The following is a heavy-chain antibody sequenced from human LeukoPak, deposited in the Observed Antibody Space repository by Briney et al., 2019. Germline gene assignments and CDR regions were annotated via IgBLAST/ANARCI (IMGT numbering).Heavy chain of an antibody. Sequence: GGSLRLSCAVSGITLSNYGMSWVRQAPGKGLEWVGVISDSGGRTNYADSVKGRFTISRDNPKNTLYLQMNSLRAEDTAVYYCARGSGWLIDDWGQGTLVTVSS. V-gene: IGHV3-23*01. CDR1: GITLSNYG. CDR3: ARGSGWLIDD. CDR2: ISDSGGRT. J-gene: IGHJ4*02. D-gene: IGHD6-19*01.